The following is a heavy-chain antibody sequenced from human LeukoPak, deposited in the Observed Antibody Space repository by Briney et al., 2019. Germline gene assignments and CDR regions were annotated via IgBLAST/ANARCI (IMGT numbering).Heavy chain of an antibody. V-gene: IGHV4-31*03. D-gene: IGHD1-26*01. Sequence: PSQTLSLTCIVSGGSISSGGYYWSWIRQHPGKGLECLGYISYSGSTYYNPPLKSRVTISVDTSKNQFSLKLSSVTAADTAVYYCARASTWGAFDIWGQGTMVTVSS. CDR3: ARASTWGAFDI. CDR1: GGSISSGGYY. CDR2: ISYSGST. J-gene: IGHJ3*02.